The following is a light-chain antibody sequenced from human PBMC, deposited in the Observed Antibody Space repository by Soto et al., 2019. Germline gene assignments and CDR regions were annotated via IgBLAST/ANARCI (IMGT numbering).Light chain of an antibody. J-gene: IGKJ3*01. CDR3: QQYGSSLFT. Sequence: EIVLTQSPGTLSLSAGERATLSCRASQSVSSSYLAWYQQKPGQAPRLLIYGASSRATGIPDRFSGSESGTDFTLTISRLEPEDFAVYYCQQYGSSLFTFGPGTKVDIK. CDR2: GAS. V-gene: IGKV3-20*01. CDR1: QSVSSSY.